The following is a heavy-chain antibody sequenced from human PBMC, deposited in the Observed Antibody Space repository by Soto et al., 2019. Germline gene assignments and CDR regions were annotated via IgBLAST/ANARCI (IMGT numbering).Heavy chain of an antibody. Sequence: EVQVVDSGGGLVQPGGSLRLSCAASGFTFSDHYMDWVRQAPGKGLEWVGRIKNKANSYTTEYAASVKGRFTIARDDSPNSLYLQMISLQTEDTAFYYCVRVRLGVSTRVFDYWGQGTLVTVSS. J-gene: IGHJ4*02. V-gene: IGHV3-72*01. CDR1: GFTFSDHY. CDR3: VRVRLGVSTRVFDY. D-gene: IGHD3-16*01. CDR2: IKNKANSYTT.